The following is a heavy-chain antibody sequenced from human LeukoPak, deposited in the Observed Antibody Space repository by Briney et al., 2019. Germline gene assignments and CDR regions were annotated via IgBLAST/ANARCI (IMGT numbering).Heavy chain of an antibody. Sequence: SVKVSCKASGGSFGSSAVSWVRQAPGHGLEWMGGIIPLFGTENYAQKFQGRVTVTTDESTSTAYMELSSLRSEDTAVYYCARGTWTTVGYYYYYYLDVWGKGTTVTVSS. D-gene: IGHD4-17*01. CDR1: GGSFGSSA. CDR3: ARGTWTTVGYYYYYYLDV. CDR2: IIPLFGTE. J-gene: IGHJ6*03. V-gene: IGHV1-69*05.